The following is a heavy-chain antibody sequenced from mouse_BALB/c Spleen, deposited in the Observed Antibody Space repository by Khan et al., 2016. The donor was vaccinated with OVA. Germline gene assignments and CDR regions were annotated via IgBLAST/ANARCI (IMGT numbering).Heavy chain of an antibody. CDR1: GFNIKDYY. D-gene: IGHD2-3*01. V-gene: IGHV14-1*02. CDR3: ASSGYDAWFPY. J-gene: IGHJ3*01. Sequence: VQLQQSGAELVRPGALVKLSCKASGFNIKDYYLHWVKQRPEQGLEWIGWIDPENGNTIYDPKFQGKASITADTSSNTAFLQLSSLTSEDTAVYYCASSGYDAWFPYWGQGTLVTVSA. CDR2: IDPENGNT.